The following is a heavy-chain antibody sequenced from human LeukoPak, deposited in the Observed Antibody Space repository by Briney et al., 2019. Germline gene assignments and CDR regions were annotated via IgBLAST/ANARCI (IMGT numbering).Heavy chain of an antibody. J-gene: IGHJ5*02. D-gene: IGHD1-14*01. CDR1: GYTFTSYD. V-gene: IGHV1-8*01. CDR2: VHPNTGNT. CDR3: ARGPRNDP. Sequence: SVKVSCKASGYTFTSYDINWVRQAAGQGLEWMGWVHPNTGNTAYAQRFQGRVTMTRDTSISTAYMELSSLTSNDTAVYFCARGPRNDPWGQGTLVTVSS.